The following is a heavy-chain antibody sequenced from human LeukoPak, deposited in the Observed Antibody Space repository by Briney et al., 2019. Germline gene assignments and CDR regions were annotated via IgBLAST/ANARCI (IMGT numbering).Heavy chain of an antibody. CDR2: INPNSGGT. Sequence: AXVKXSCKASGYTFTGYYMHWVRQAPGQGLEWMGWINPNSGGTNYAQKFQGWVTMTRDTSISTAYMELSRLRSDDTAVYYYARERVTTLRKALDYWGQGTLVTVSS. D-gene: IGHD3-10*01. V-gene: IGHV1-2*04. CDR1: GYTFTGYY. J-gene: IGHJ4*02. CDR3: ARERVTTLRKALDY.